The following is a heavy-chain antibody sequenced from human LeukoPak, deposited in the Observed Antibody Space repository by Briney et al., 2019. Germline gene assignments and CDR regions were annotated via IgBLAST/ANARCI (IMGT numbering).Heavy chain of an antibody. D-gene: IGHD3-16*02. Sequence: SETLSLTCTVSGGSISSGGYYWSWIRQHPGKGLEWIGYIYYSGSTYYNPSLKSRVTISVDTSKNQFSLKLSSVTAADTAVYYCARVSFGGVIVRPRTFDYWGQGTLVPSPQ. CDR3: ARVSFGGVIVRPRTFDY. CDR2: IYYSGST. CDR1: GGSISSGGYY. J-gene: IGHJ4*02. V-gene: IGHV4-31*03.